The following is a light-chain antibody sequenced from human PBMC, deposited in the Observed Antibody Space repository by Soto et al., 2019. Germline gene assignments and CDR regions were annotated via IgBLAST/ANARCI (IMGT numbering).Light chain of an antibody. V-gene: IGKV3-11*01. CDR2: DAS. Sequence: EIVMTHSPDTLSVSPWERATLSFTASQSISNYLAWYQQQPGQAPRLLIYDASIRATGIPARFSGSGSGTDFTLTISSLEPEDSAVYYCQHRNERPFTFGPGTKVDIK. J-gene: IGKJ3*01. CDR1: QSISNY. CDR3: QHRNERPFT.